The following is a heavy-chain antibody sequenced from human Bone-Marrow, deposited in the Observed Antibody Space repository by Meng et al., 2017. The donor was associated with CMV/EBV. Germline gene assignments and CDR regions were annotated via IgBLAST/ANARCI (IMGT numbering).Heavy chain of an antibody. CDR3: AKDSTPSSTYYDFWSGYHATRGFDY. J-gene: IGHJ4*02. V-gene: IGHV3-23*03. CDR2: IHSDGSST. Sequence: LVRRAPRKRLEWVSVIHSDGSSTYYADSVKGRFTISRDNSNNTLYLQMNSLRAEDTAVYYCAKDSTPSSTYYDFWSGYHATRGFDYWGQGTLVTVSS. D-gene: IGHD3-3*01.